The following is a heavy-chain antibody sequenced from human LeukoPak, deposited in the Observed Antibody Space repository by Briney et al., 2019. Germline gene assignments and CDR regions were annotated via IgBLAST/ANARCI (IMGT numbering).Heavy chain of an antibody. V-gene: IGHV4-4*02. Sequence: SETLSLTCAVSGASITNDNWWSWVRQTPGKGLEWIGEIYHSGSTSYNPSLKNRVTISVDKSNNRFSLRLTSVTAADTAVYYCTRAGRRSSRNDAFDIWGQGTRVTVSS. CDR1: GASITNDNW. CDR2: IYHSGST. CDR3: TRAGRRSSRNDAFDI. J-gene: IGHJ3*02. D-gene: IGHD6-13*01.